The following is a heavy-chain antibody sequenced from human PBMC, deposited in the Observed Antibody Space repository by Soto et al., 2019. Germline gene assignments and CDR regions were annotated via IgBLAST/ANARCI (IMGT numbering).Heavy chain of an antibody. CDR1: DYTFTNYG. J-gene: IGHJ4*02. CDR2: ISAYNGNT. D-gene: IGHD5-12*01. Sequence: ASVKVSCKASDYTFTNYGISWVRQAPGQGLEWMGWISAYNGNTNYAQKLQGRVTMTTDTSTSTAYMELRSLRSDDTAVYYCARDHQEMATITSYFDYWGQGTLVTVSS. V-gene: IGHV1-18*01. CDR3: ARDHQEMATITSYFDY.